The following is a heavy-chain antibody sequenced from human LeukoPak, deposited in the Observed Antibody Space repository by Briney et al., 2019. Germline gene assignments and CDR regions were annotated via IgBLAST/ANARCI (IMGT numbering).Heavy chain of an antibody. D-gene: IGHD3-22*01. CDR2: IYYSGST. CDR3: AREGYYDSSGYQYYFDY. Sequence: LRLSCAASGFTVSSNYMSWVRQHPGKGLEWIGYIYYSGSTYYNPSLKSRVTISVDTSKNQFSLKLSSVTAADTAVYYCAREGYYDSSGYQYYFDYWGQGTLVTVSS. V-gene: IGHV4-31*02. CDR1: GFTVSSNY. J-gene: IGHJ4*02.